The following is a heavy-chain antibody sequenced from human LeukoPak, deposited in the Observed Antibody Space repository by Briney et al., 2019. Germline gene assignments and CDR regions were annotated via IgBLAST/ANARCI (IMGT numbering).Heavy chain of an antibody. CDR1: GFTFSSYG. CDR2: ISYDGGNK. Sequence: GGSLRLSCAASGFTFSSYGMHWVRQAPGKGLEWVAVISYDGGNKYYADSVKGRFTISRDNSKNTLYLQMNSLRAEDTAVYYCAKAPTRGFGELLYTYFDYWGQGTLVTVSS. J-gene: IGHJ4*02. D-gene: IGHD3-10*01. V-gene: IGHV3-30*18. CDR3: AKAPTRGFGELLYTYFDY.